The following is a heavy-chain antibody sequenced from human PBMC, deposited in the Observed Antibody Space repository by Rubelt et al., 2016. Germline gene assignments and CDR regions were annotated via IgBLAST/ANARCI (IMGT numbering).Heavy chain of an antibody. CDR3: ARGSIAAAGWAF. D-gene: IGHD6-13*01. J-gene: IGHJ4*02. V-gene: IGHV1-18*01. CDR2: SAYNGNT. Sequence: SAYNGNTNYAQKLQGRVTMTTDTSTSTAYMELRSLRSEDTAVYYCARGSIAAAGWAFWGQGTLVTVSS.